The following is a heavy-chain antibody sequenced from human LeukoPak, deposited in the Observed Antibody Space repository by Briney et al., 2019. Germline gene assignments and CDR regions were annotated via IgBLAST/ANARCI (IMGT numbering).Heavy chain of an antibody. CDR1: GGSISSSNYY. CDR2: IYYSGNT. CDR3: ARGVIAAGGNDFDY. D-gene: IGHD6-13*01. J-gene: IGHJ4*02. V-gene: IGHV4-39*07. Sequence: SEALSLTCTVSGGSISSSNYYWGWIRQPPGKGLEWIGTIYYSGNTYYNPSLKTRVTISVDTSKKLFSLKVISVTAADTAVYYCARGVIAAGGNDFDYWGQGTLVTVSS.